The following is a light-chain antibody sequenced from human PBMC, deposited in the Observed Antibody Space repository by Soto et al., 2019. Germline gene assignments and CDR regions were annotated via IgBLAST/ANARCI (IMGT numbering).Light chain of an antibody. CDR1: SSDVGTYNY. CDR2: EIR. CDR3: SSYCCNNTVL. J-gene: IGLJ2*01. V-gene: IGLV2-14*01. Sequence: QSALTQPASVSGSPGQSITISCTGTSSDVGTYNYVSWYQQHPVKAPKLIIFEIRNRPSGVSDRFSGSKSGDTASLTISGLQPADEADYFCSSYCCNNTVLFGGGTQLTVL.